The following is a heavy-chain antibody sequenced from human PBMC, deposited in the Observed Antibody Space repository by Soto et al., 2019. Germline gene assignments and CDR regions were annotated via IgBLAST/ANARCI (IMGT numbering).Heavy chain of an antibody. V-gene: IGHV3-66*01. CDR1: GFTVSSNY. D-gene: IGHD6-13*01. CDR3: ARDGPSSSLYYFDY. CDR2: IYGAAST. Sequence: EVQLVESGGGLVQPGGSLRLSCAASGFTVSSNYMNWVRQAPGKGLEWVSIIYGAASTYYADSVKGRFTISRDNSKNTLYLQMNSLRAEDTAVYYCARDGPSSSLYYFDYWGQGTLVTVSS. J-gene: IGHJ4*02.